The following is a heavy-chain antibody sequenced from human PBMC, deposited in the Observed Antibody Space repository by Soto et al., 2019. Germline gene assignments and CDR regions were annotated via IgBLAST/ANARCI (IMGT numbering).Heavy chain of an antibody. Sequence: ASVKVSCKASGYTFTSYGISWVRQAPGQGLEWMGWISAYNGNTNYAQKLQGRVTMTTDTSTSTAYMELRSLRSDDTAVYYCARDERFGELLYEGIDYWGQGTLVTVS. V-gene: IGHV1-18*01. CDR3: ARDERFGELLYEGIDY. J-gene: IGHJ4*02. CDR2: ISAYNGNT. D-gene: IGHD3-10*01. CDR1: GYTFTSYG.